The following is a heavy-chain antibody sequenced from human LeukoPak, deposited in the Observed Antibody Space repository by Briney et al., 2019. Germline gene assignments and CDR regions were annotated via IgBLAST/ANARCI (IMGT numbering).Heavy chain of an antibody. CDR3: ARAKVIVPDY. J-gene: IGHJ4*02. CDR2: IYPNSGGK. V-gene: IGHV1-2*02. Sequence: GASVKVSCKASGYTFTGYYMHWVRQAPGQGPEWMGLIYPNSGGKSYAQKFQGRVTMTRDTSIRTAYMELSRLRSDDAAVYYCARAKVIVPDYWGQGTLATVSS. D-gene: IGHD5-18*01. CDR1: GYTFTGYY.